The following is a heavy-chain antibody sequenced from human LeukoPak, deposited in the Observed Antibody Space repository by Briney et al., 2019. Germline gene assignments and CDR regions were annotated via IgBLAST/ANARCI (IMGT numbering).Heavy chain of an antibody. CDR2: IDHSGSN. D-gene: IGHD6-19*01. V-gene: IGHV4-38-2*02. Sequence: PSETLSLTCAVSGYAISSCYYWGWIRSPPRKGLEWIGSIDHSGSNYYNPSRKSRVIISVDTSKNQFSLRLSSVTAADTAVSYCARDRGWGQYYFDQWGQGSLVTVSS. CDR3: ARDRGWGQYYFDQ. J-gene: IGHJ4*02. CDR1: GYAISSCYY.